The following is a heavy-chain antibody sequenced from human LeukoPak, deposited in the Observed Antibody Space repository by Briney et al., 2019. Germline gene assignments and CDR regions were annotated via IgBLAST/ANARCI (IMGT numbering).Heavy chain of an antibody. V-gene: IGHV3-30*18. CDR1: GFTFSDYW. Sequence: PGGSLRLSCAASGFTFSDYWMSWVRQAPGKGLEWVAVISYDGSNKYYADSVKGRFTISRDNSKNTLYLQMNSLRAEDTAVYYCAKDLLRRIVGAPDYWGQGTLVTVSS. D-gene: IGHD1-26*01. J-gene: IGHJ4*02. CDR3: AKDLLRRIVGAPDY. CDR2: ISYDGSNK.